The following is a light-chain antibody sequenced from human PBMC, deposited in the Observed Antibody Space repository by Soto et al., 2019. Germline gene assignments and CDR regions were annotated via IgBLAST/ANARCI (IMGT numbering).Light chain of an antibody. CDR2: SNN. Sequence: QSVLTQPPSASGTPGQRVTISCSGSSSNIGSNTVNWYQQLPGTAPKLLIYSNNQRPSGVPDRFSGSKSGNTASLTISGLQAEDEADYYCCSYGGSSSFPYVFGTGTKVTVL. CDR1: SSNIGSNT. J-gene: IGLJ1*01. V-gene: IGLV1-44*01. CDR3: CSYGGSSSFPYV.